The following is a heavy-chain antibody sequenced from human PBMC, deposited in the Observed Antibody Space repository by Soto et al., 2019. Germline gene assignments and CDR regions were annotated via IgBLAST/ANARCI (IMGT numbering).Heavy chain of an antibody. V-gene: IGHV1-18*01. J-gene: IGHJ4*02. CDR1: GYTFSNDA. D-gene: IGHD1-20*01. CDR3: ARVARYYWNDMMY. Sequence: QVQLVQSGAEVKQPGALVKVSCKASGYTFSNDAITWVRQAPGQGLEWMGWGSAYNGNTNCAQKFKGRGTMTTDTSTSTAYLERRSLRYDGTGVCVWARVARYYWNDMMYWGQGILVSVPS. CDR2: GSAYNGNT.